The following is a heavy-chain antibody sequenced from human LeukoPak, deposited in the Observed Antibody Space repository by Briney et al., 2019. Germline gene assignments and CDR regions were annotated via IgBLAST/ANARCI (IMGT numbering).Heavy chain of an antibody. CDR2: ISHSGHA. CDR1: GYSINSGYH. D-gene: IGHD2-21*01. V-gene: IGHV4-38-2*02. Sequence: SETLSLTCIVSGYSINSGYHSGCIRQPPGKGLEWIGSISHSGHANYNPSLKSRVTISVDTSKNQFSLKLSSVTATDTAVYYCARDLGSGGDSDYWGQGTLVTVSS. CDR3: ARDLGSGGDSDY. J-gene: IGHJ4*02.